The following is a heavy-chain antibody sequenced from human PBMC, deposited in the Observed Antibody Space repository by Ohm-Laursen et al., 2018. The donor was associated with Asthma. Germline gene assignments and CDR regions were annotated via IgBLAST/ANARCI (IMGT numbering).Heavy chain of an antibody. CDR3: ARSTVTTSPLVD. J-gene: IGHJ4*02. Sequence: SLRLSCAASGFTFSSYAMHWVRQAPGKGLEYVSAISSNGGSTFHADSVKGRFTISRDNSKNTLYLQMGSLRAEDMAVYYCARSTVTTSPLVDWGQGILVTVPS. D-gene: IGHD4-17*01. CDR2: ISSNGGST. CDR1: GFTFSSYA. V-gene: IGHV3-64*02.